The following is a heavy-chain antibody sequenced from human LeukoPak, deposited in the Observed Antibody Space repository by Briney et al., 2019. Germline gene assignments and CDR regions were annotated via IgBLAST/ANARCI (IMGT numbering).Heavy chain of an antibody. V-gene: IGHV3-30*04. CDR3: ARDDSGYMDV. CDR2: ISYDESNK. D-gene: IGHD1-26*01. J-gene: IGHJ6*03. CDR1: GFTFSSYA. Sequence: TGGSLRLSCAASGFTFSSYAMHWVRQAPGKGLEWVAVISYDESNKYYADSVKGRFTISRDNSKNTLYLQMNSLRAEDTAVYYCARDDSGYMDVWGKGTTVTVSS.